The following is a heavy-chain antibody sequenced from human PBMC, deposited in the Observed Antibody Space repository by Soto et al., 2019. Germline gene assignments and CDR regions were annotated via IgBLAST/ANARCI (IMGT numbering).Heavy chain of an antibody. V-gene: IGHV1-69*13. CDR3: ARGYDSSRGLDY. Sequence: GASVKVSCKASGGTFSSYAISWVRQAPGQGLEWMGGIIPIFGTANYAQKFQGRATITADESTNTAYMELSSLRSEDTAVYYCARGYDSSRGLDYWGQGTLVTVSS. J-gene: IGHJ4*02. CDR1: GGTFSSYA. D-gene: IGHD3-22*01. CDR2: IIPIFGTA.